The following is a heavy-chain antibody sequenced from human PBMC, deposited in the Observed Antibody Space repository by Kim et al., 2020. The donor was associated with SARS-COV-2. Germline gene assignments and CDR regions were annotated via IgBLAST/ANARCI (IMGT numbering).Heavy chain of an antibody. V-gene: IGHV1-18*01. CDR2: ISAYNGNT. CDR3: ARGGLGIFGVVPRAFDI. Sequence: ASVKVSCKASGYTFTSYGISWVRQAPGQGLEWMGWISAYNGNTNYAQKLQGRVTMTTDTSTSTAYMELRSLRSDDTAVYYCARGGLGIFGVVPRAFDIWGQGTMVTVSS. J-gene: IGHJ3*02. D-gene: IGHD3-3*01. CDR1: GYTFTSYG.